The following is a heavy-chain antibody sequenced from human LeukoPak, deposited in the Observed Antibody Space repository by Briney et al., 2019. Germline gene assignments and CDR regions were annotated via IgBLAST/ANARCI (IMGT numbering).Heavy chain of an antibody. CDR2: ISYDGSNK. Sequence: PGRSLRLSCAASGFIFSNYGMHWVRQAPGKGLEWVVVISYDGSNKYYADSVKGRFTISRDNSKNRLYLQMNSLRGEDTAVYYCAKDRRSSSGNHYYFDYWGQGTQVTVSS. V-gene: IGHV3-30*18. CDR3: AKDRRSSSGNHYYFDY. J-gene: IGHJ4*02. CDR1: GFIFSNYG. D-gene: IGHD2-2*01.